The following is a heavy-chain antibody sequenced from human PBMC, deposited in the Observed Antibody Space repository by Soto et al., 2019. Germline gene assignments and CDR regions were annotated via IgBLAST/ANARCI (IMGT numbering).Heavy chain of an antibody. J-gene: IGHJ4*02. CDR3: ASLSSTGIDY. CDR1: GGSISSSSYY. D-gene: IGHD2-2*01. V-gene: IGHV4-39*01. Sequence: QLQLQESGPGLVKPSETLSLTCTVSGGSISSSSYYWGWIRQPPGKGLEWIGSIYYSGGTYYNPSLKSRVTISVDTSKNQFSLKLSSVTAADTAVYYCASLSSTGIDYWGQGTLVTVSS. CDR2: IYYSGGT.